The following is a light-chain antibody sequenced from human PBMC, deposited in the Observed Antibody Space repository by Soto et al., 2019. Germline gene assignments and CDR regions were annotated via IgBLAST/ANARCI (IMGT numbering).Light chain of an antibody. CDR2: GAF. Sequence: ETVLTQSPGTLSLSPGERASLSCRASPSVTNFLAWYQQKPGQAPRLLIYGAFNRATGIPARFSGSGSGTDFTLTISSLEPEDSAVYYCQQYGSSPWTFGQGTKVDIK. CDR3: QQYGSSPWT. CDR1: PSVTNF. J-gene: IGKJ1*01. V-gene: IGKV3-20*01.